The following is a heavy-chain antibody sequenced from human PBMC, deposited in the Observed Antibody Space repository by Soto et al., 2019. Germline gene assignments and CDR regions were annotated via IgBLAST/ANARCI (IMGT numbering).Heavy chain of an antibody. CDR2: VYYSGST. Sequence: QVQLQESGPGLVKPSQTLSLTCTVSGGSISSGGYSWSWIRQHPGKGLEWIGYVYYSGSTYYTPTLQIRVTISVDASKNQFSLKLSSVTAADTAVYYCARGRSYYFDYWGQRTLVTVSS. CDR1: GGSISSGGYS. J-gene: IGHJ4*02. V-gene: IGHV4-31*03. CDR3: ARGRSYYFDY.